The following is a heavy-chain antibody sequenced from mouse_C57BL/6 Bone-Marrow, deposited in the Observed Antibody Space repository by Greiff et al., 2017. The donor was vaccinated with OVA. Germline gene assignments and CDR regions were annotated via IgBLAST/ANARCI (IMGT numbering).Heavy chain of an antibody. CDR1: GYTFTDYY. D-gene: IGHD2-4*01. CDR3: AREEGYYDPLYAMDY. Sequence: VQLQQSGAELVRPGASVKLSCKASGYTFTDYYINWVKQRPGQGLEWIARIYPGSGNTYYTEKFKGKATLTAEKSSSTAYMQLSSLTSDDSAVYFCAREEGYYDPLYAMDYWGQGTSVTVSS. J-gene: IGHJ4*01. V-gene: IGHV1-76*01. CDR2: IYPGSGNT.